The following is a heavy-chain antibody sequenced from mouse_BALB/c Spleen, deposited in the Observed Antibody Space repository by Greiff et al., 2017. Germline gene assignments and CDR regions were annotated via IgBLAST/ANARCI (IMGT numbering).Heavy chain of an antibody. CDR3: ARLGGYSWFAY. D-gene: IGHD2-3*01. V-gene: IGHV1S135*01. CDR1: GYSFTSYY. Sequence: EVQLQQSGPELMKPGASVKISCKASGYSFTSYYMHWVKQSHGKSLEWIGYIDPFNGGTSYNQKFKGKATLTVDKSSSTAYMHLSSLTSEDSAVYYCARLGGYSWFAYWGQGTLVTVSA. J-gene: IGHJ3*01. CDR2: IDPFNGGT.